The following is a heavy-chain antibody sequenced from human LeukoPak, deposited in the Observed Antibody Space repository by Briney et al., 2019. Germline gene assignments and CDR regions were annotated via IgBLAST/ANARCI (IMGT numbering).Heavy chain of an antibody. CDR1: GGSISSGGYY. D-gene: IGHD2-21*01. J-gene: IGHJ5*02. V-gene: IGHV4-31*03. CDR3: ARDRRHIVVA. CDR2: IYYSGST. Sequence: SETLSLTCTVSGGSISSGGYYWSWIRQHPGKGLEWIGYIYYSGSTYYNPSLKSRVTISVDTSKNQFSQKLSSVTAADTAVYYCARDRRHIVVAWGQGTLVTVSS.